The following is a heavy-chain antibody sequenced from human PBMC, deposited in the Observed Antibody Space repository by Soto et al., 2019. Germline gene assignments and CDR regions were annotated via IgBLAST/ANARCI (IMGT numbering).Heavy chain of an antibody. D-gene: IGHD3-22*01. J-gene: IGHJ4*02. CDR1: GGTFSSYA. CDR2: IIPIFGTA. Sequence: QVQLVQSGAEVKKPGSSVKVSCKASGGTFSSYAISWVRQAPGQGLEWMGGIIPIFGTANYAQKFQGRVTITADETTSPAYVELSSLRSEDTAVYYCARDLGYSDSSGYSLDYWGQGTLVTVSS. CDR3: ARDLGYSDSSGYSLDY. V-gene: IGHV1-69*12.